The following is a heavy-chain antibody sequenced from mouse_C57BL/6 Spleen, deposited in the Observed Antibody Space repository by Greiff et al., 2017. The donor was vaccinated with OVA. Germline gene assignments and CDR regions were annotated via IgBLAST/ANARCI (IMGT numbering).Heavy chain of an antibody. D-gene: IGHD1-1*01. J-gene: IGHJ2*01. CDR1: GYTFTSYW. V-gene: IGHV1-69*01. Sequence: VQLQQPGAELVMPGASVKLSCKASGYTFTSYWMHWVKQRPGQGLEWIGEIDPSDSYTNYNQKFKGKSTLTVDKSSSTAYMQLSSLTSEDSAVYYCARDYGSSFYFDYWGQGTTLTVSS. CDR3: ARDYGSSFYFDY. CDR2: IDPSDSYT.